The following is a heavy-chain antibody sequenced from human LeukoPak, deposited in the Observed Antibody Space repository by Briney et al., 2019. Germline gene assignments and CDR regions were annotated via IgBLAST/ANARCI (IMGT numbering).Heavy chain of an antibody. CDR1: GYTFTGYY. CDR3: ASGPPWSIRPVDY. D-gene: IGHD3-3*01. V-gene: IGHV1-69*02. Sequence: ASVKVSCKASGYTFTGYYMHWVRQAPGQGLEWMGRIIPILGIANYAQKFQGRVTITADKSTSTAYMELSSLRSEDTAVYYCASGPPWSIRPVDYWGQGTLVTVSS. CDR2: IIPILGIA. J-gene: IGHJ4*02.